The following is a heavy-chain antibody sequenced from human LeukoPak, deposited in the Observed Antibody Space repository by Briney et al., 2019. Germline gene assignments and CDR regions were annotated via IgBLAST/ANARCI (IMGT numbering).Heavy chain of an antibody. Sequence: GGSLRLSCAASGLIFTSYAMSWVRQAPGKGLEWVSVISNSGGSTFYADSVKGRFTISRDNSKNTLYLQMNSLRAEDTAVYYCAKRASGSGTSLYYFDYWGQGTLVTVFS. CDR2: ISNSGGST. CDR3: AKRASGSGTSLYYFDY. J-gene: IGHJ4*02. D-gene: IGHD3-10*01. CDR1: GLIFTSYA. V-gene: IGHV3-23*01.